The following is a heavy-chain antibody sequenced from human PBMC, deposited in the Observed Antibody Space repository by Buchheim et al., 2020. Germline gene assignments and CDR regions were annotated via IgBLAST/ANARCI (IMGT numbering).Heavy chain of an antibody. CDR2: INSDGSST. D-gene: IGHD3-10*01. J-gene: IGHJ6*02. Sequence: EVQLVESGGGLVQPGGSLRLSCAASGFTFSSYWMHWVRQAPGKGLVWVSRINSDGSSTSYAVSVKGRFTISRDNAKNTLYLQMNSLRAEDTAVYYCAREGNTMVRGVIKSSYYGMDVWGQGTT. CDR1: GFTFSSYW. CDR3: AREGNTMVRGVIKSSYYGMDV. V-gene: IGHV3-74*01.